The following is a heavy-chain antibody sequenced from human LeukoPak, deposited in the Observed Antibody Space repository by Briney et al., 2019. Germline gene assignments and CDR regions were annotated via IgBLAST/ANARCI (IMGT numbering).Heavy chain of an antibody. CDR1: GYTFTDYY. J-gene: IGHJ4*02. D-gene: IGHD3-3*01. Sequence: ASVKVSCKALGYTFTDYYMHWVRRAPGQGLEWMGWINGNSGDTKYAQKFQGRVTMTRDTSISTAYMELSRLRSDDTAIYYCARVQTTGLLEWLYWGQGALVTVSS. V-gene: IGHV1-2*02. CDR3: ARVQTTGLLEWLY. CDR2: INGNSGDT.